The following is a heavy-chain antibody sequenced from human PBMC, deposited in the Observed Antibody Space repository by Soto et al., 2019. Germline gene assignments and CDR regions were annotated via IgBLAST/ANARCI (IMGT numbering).Heavy chain of an antibody. D-gene: IGHD6-19*01. CDR2: IYHSGAT. CDR1: GGSITSGEYY. J-gene: IGHJ4*02. Sequence: QVQLQESGPGLVKPSQTLSLACTVSGGSITSGEYYWTWIRQPPGRGLEWIGYIYHSGATFYNSSLKSRLTMSVDTSKNQFSLKLTSVPAADTAVYYCASGAVAGWYYLDYWGQGSLVTVSS. V-gene: IGHV4-30-4*08. CDR3: ASGAVAGWYYLDY.